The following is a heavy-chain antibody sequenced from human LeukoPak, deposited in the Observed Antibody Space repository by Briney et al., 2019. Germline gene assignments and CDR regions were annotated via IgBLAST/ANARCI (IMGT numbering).Heavy chain of an antibody. J-gene: IGHJ4*02. Sequence: RSSETLSLTCAVSGYSINSGYDWGWIRQPPGKGLEWIGSLRHSGSASKNLSLKSRVTISIDTSKNQFSLKLSSVTAADTAVYYCARDLGSGGDSDFWGQGILVTVSS. CDR3: ARDLGSGGDSDF. CDR1: GYSINSGYD. V-gene: IGHV4-38-2*02. CDR2: LRHSGSA. D-gene: IGHD2-21*01.